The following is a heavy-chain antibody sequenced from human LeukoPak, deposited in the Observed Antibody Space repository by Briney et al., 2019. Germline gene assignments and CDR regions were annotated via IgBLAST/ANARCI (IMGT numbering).Heavy chain of an antibody. CDR2: ISSSSSTI. CDR1: GFTFSSYS. Sequence: SGGSLRLSCAASGFTFSSYSMNWVRQAPGKGLEWVSYISSSSSTIYYADSVKGRFTISRDSAKNSLYLQMNSLRAEDTAVYYCARNEWLVNRYYFDYWGQGTLVTVSS. D-gene: IGHD6-19*01. J-gene: IGHJ4*02. V-gene: IGHV3-48*01. CDR3: ARNEWLVNRYYFDY.